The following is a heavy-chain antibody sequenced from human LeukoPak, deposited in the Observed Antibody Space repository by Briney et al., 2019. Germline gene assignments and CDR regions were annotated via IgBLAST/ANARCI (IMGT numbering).Heavy chain of an antibody. D-gene: IGHD4-17*01. CDR1: GGSISSSSYY. J-gene: IGHJ4*02. CDR3: ARGPYGHPDY. Sequence: PSETLSLTCTVSGGSISSSSYYWGWLRQPPGKGLEWIGSIYYSGSTYYNPSLKSRVTISVDTSKNQFSLKLSSVTAADTAVYYCARGPYGHPDYWGQGTLVTVSS. CDR2: IYYSGST. V-gene: IGHV4-39*01.